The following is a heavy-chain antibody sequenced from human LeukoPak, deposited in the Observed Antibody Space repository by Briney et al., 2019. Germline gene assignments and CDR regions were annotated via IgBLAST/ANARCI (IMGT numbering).Heavy chain of an antibody. CDR1: GGIFSSYA. CDR2: IIPIFGTA. CDR3: ASRYYDSSGLDY. D-gene: IGHD3-22*01. Sequence: GASVKVSCKASGGIFSSYAISWVRQAPGQGLEWMGGIIPIFGTANYAQKFQGRVTITADESTSTAYMELSSLRSEDTAVYYCASRYYDSSGLDYWGQGTLVTVSS. V-gene: IGHV1-69*13. J-gene: IGHJ4*02.